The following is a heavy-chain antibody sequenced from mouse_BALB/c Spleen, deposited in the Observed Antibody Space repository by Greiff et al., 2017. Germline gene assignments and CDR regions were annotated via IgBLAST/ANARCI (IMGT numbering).Heavy chain of an antibody. J-gene: IGHJ3*01. CDR2: ISSGGGST. CDR1: GFAFSSYD. D-gene: IGHD2-2*01. CDR3: ARHEGYDFAWFAY. V-gene: IGHV5-12-1*01. Sequence: EVMLVESGGGLVKPGGSLKLSCAASGFAFSSYDMSWVRQTPEKRLEWVAYISSGGGSTYYPDTVKGRFTISRDNAKNTLYLQMSSLKSEDTAMYYCARHEGYDFAWFAYWGQGTLVTVSA.